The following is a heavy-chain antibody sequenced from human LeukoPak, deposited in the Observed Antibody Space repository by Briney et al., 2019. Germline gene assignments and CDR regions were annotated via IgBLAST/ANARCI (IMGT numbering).Heavy chain of an antibody. Sequence: GASVKVSCKASGYTFTSYYMHWVRQAPGQGLEWMGIINPSGGSTSYAQKLQGRVTMTRDTSTSTVYMELSSLRSEDTAVYYCARGSGSYYRTLDAFDIWGQGTMVTVSS. CDR1: GYTFTSYY. J-gene: IGHJ3*02. V-gene: IGHV1-46*04. D-gene: IGHD1-26*01. CDR2: INPSGGST. CDR3: ARGSGSYYRTLDAFDI.